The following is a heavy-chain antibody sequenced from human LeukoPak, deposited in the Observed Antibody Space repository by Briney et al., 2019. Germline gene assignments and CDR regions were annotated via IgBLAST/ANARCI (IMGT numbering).Heavy chain of an antibody. CDR2: ISSSTSYI. CDR3: ARRARRIQLWFDY. D-gene: IGHD5-18*01. Sequence: GGSLRLSCAASGFTFSSYSMTWVRQAAGRGLEWISFISSSTSYIYYADSLKGRFTISRDKEKNSMCMQMNSLTAEATAVYYCARRARRIQLWFDYWGRGTLVTVSS. CDR1: GFTFSSYS. V-gene: IGHV3-21*01. J-gene: IGHJ4*02.